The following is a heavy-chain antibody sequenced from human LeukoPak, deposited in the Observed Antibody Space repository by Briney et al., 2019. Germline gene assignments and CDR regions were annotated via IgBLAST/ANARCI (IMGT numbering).Heavy chain of an antibody. CDR1: GDSITNDNHY. CDR3: ARHNCSSSSCYSWFDP. J-gene: IGHJ5*02. D-gene: IGHD2-15*01. Sequence: SETLSLTCSVSGDSITNDNHYWGWIRQSPGEGLEWIGSFYYTGKTFYNPSLKSRVSILFDTSENHFSLRLTSATAADTAFYYCARHNCSSSSCYSWFDPWGQGILVTVSS. CDR2: FYYTGKT. V-gene: IGHV4-39*01.